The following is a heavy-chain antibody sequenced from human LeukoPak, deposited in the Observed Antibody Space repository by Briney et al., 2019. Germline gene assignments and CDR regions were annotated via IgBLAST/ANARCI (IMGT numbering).Heavy chain of an antibody. CDR2: IVPILGTA. D-gene: IGHD5-18*01. J-gene: IGHJ4*02. V-gene: IGHV1-69*13. CDR3: ARSQGYSYGSSY. Sequence: SVKVSCKAPGGSFCRYAIGWVRQAPGQGLEWMGGIVPILGTANYAQKFQGRVTITADDSTGTAYMELTSLRSADTAVYYCARSQGYSYGSSYWGQGTLVTVSS. CDR1: GGSFCRYA.